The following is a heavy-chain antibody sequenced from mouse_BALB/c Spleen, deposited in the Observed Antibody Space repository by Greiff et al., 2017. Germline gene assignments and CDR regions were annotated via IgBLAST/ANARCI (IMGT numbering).Heavy chain of an antibody. CDR1: GYAFSSSW. J-gene: IGHJ2*01. Sequence: QVQLQQSGPELVKPGASVKISCKASGYAFSSSWMNWVKQRPGQGLEWIGRIYPGDGDTNYNGKFKGKATLTADKSSSTAYMQLSSLTSMDSAVYFCASLGRFTYWGQGTTLTVSS. CDR2: IYPGDGDT. V-gene: IGHV1-82*01. CDR3: ASLGRFTY.